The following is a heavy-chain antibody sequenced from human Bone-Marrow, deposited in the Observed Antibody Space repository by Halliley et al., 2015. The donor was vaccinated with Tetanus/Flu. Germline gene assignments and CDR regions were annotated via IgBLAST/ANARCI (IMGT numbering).Heavy chain of an antibody. D-gene: IGHD2-2*02. CDR2: IIPMFGTA. CDR3: ARGRRDRNFYNGMDV. CDR1: GFTFMRYP. V-gene: IGHV1-69*12. Sequence: VQLVQSGAEVKKPGSSMKVSCKASGFTFMRYPISWVRQAPGQGLEWMGGIIPMFGTANHAQKFQARVTISADESKSTVYMELRDLRSEDGAVYFCARGRRDRNFYNGMDVWGQGTTVTVSS. J-gene: IGHJ6*02.